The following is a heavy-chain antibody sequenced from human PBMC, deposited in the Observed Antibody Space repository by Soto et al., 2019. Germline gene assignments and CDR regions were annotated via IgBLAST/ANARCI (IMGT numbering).Heavy chain of an antibody. J-gene: IGHJ4*01. Sequence: YRKKNRQHPGKGLEWIGYIYYSGSTYYNPSLKSRVTISVDTSKNQFSLKLSSVTAADTAVYYCARGSYYEDSSGYWPCWGHGTPVPVSS. V-gene: IGHV4-30-4*06. CDR1: Y. CDR3: ARGSYYEDSSGYWPC. CDR2: IYYSGST. D-gene: IGHD3-22*01.